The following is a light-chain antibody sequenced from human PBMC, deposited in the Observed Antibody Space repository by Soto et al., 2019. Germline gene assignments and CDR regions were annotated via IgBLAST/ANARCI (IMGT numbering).Light chain of an antibody. CDR2: TAS. Sequence: DIQMTQSPSSLSASVGDRVTITCRASQSIRTSLNWYQQQPGKAPKLLIYTASSLQSGVPSRFSGSGSGTDFTLTISSLQPEDFATYYCQQSYSTPRTFGQGTNLEIK. CDR1: QSIRTS. V-gene: IGKV1-39*01. J-gene: IGKJ2*01. CDR3: QQSYSTPRT.